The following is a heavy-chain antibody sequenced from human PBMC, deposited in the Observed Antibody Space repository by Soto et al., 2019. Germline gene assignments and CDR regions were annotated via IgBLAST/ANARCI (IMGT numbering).Heavy chain of an antibody. CDR2: IIPIFGTA. CDR1: GGTFSSYA. D-gene: IGHD6-6*01. Sequence: SVKVSCKASGGTFSSYAISWVRQAPGQGLEWMGGIIPIFGTANYAQKFQGRVTITADESTSTAYMELSSLRSEDTAVYYCARGRGSSSSVDYYYYYGMDVWGQGTTVTVSS. J-gene: IGHJ6*02. CDR3: ARGRGSSSSVDYYYYYGMDV. V-gene: IGHV1-69*13.